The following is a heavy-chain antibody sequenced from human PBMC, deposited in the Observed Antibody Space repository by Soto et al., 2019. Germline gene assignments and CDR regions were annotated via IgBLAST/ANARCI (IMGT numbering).Heavy chain of an antibody. CDR1: GFTFSVYA. D-gene: IGHD3-10*01. Sequence: GGSLRLSCAASGFTFSVYAMSWVRQAPGKGLEWVSGISGSGDSTHYADSVKGRFTVSRDNSKSMLYLQTNSLRAEDTAIYYCAKALYGASTYWGQGTLVTVSS. CDR3: AKALYGASTY. CDR2: ISGSGDST. J-gene: IGHJ4*02. V-gene: IGHV3-23*01.